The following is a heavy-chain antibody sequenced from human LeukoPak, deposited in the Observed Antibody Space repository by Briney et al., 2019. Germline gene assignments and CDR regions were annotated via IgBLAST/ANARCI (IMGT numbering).Heavy chain of an antibody. Sequence: GGSLRLPCAASGFTFSSYWMSWVRQAPGKGLEWVALISSDGSDKKYADSVKGRFSMSRDNSKNTLYLQLHSLRVEDTAVYYCARDYPADHWGQGTLVTVSS. CDR1: GFTFSSYW. CDR3: ARDYPADH. CDR2: ISSDGSDK. J-gene: IGHJ4*02. V-gene: IGHV3-30-3*01.